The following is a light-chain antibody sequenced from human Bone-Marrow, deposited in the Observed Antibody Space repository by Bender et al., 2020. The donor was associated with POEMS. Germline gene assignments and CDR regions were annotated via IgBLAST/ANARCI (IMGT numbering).Light chain of an antibody. J-gene: IGLJ2*01. CDR1: SSDVGAYNY. CDR3: QWWDSSSVS. Sequence: QSALTQPASVSGSLGQSVTISCTGSSSDVGAYNYVSWYQQYPGKAPKLIIYDVNKRPSGVPDRLSGSKSDYTTTLTISGAHTVDEADYYCQWWDSSSVSFGGGTKLTVL. CDR2: DVN. V-gene: IGLV2-8*01.